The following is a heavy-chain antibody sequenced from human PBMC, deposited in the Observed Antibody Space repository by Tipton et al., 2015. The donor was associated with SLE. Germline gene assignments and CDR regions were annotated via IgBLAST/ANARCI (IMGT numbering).Heavy chain of an antibody. CDR3: AGGMVRRAFDI. D-gene: IGHD3-10*01. J-gene: IGHJ3*02. Sequence: LRLSCAVYGGSISSYYWSWIRQPPGKGLEWIGYIYYSGSTNYNPSLKSRVTISVDTSKNQFSLKLSSVTAADTAVYYCAGGMVRRAFDIWGQGTMVTVSS. V-gene: IGHV4-59*08. CDR2: IYYSGST. CDR1: GGSISSYY.